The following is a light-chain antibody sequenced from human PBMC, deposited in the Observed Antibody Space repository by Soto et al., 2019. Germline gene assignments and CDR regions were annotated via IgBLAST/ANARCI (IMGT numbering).Light chain of an antibody. Sequence: DIQMTQSPSTLSASVGDRVTITCRASQSISSWLAWYQQKPGKAPKLLIYYASSLQSGVPSRFSGSGSGTEFTLTISSLQPDDFATYYCQQYNSYSWTFDQGTKVEIK. CDR1: QSISSW. V-gene: IGKV1-5*01. J-gene: IGKJ1*01. CDR2: YAS. CDR3: QQYNSYSWT.